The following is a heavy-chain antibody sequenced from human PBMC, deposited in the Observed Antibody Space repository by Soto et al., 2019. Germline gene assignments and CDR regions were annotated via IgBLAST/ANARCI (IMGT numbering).Heavy chain of an antibody. Sequence: GGSLRLSCAASGFTFSSYTMHWVRQAPGKGLEWVSSITSTSTYIYYTDSLKGRFTISRDNAQNSLYLQMNNLGPGDTAVYYCARDGARDRGDKGFDYWGQGTVVTVSS. CDR3: ARDGARDRGDKGFDY. D-gene: IGHD2-21*02. V-gene: IGHV3-21*01. CDR1: GFTFSSYT. CDR2: ITSTSTYI. J-gene: IGHJ4*02.